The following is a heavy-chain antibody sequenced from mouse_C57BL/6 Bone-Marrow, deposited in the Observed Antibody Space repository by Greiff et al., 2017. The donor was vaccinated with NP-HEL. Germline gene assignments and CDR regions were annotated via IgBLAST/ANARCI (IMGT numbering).Heavy chain of an antibody. CDR1: GYAFSSSW. V-gene: IGHV1-82*01. Sequence: VQLQQSGPELVKPGASVKISCKASGYAFSSSWMNWVKQRPGKGLEWIGRIYPGDGDTNYNGTFQGKATLTADKSSSTAYMQLSSLTSEDSAVYFCARKLTGTDYWGQGTTLTVSS. CDR3: ARKLTGTDY. J-gene: IGHJ2*01. CDR2: IYPGDGDT. D-gene: IGHD4-1*01.